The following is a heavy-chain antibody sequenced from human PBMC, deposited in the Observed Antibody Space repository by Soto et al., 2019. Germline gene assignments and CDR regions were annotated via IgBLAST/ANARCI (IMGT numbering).Heavy chain of an antibody. Sequence: KSSETLSLTCTVSGGSISSNYWTWIRQPPGKGLAWIGYVYNSGSTNYNPSLKSRVTISEDTSKSQFSLKVNSMTAADTAVYYCARYRREAVAGYTLDNWGQGILVTVSS. CDR2: VYNSGST. V-gene: IGHV4-59*01. D-gene: IGHD6-13*01. CDR3: ARYRREAVAGYTLDN. J-gene: IGHJ4*02. CDR1: GGSISSNY.